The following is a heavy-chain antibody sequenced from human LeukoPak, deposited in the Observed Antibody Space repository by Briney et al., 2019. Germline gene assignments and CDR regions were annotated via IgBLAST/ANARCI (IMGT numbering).Heavy chain of an antibody. CDR3: ARDRTTVTRGYYYYGMDV. D-gene: IGHD4-11*01. Sequence: ASVKVSCKASVGTFSSYAISWVRQAPGQGLEWMGRIIPILGIANYAQKFQGRVTITADKSTSTAYMELSSLRSEDAAVYYCARDRTTVTRGYYYYGMDVWGQGTTVTVSS. V-gene: IGHV1-69*04. CDR1: VGTFSSYA. J-gene: IGHJ6*02. CDR2: IIPILGIA.